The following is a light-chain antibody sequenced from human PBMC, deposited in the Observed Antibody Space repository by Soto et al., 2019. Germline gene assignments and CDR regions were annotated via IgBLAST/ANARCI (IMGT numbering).Light chain of an antibody. CDR1: TSNIGSNF. CDR2: RND. CDR3: AAWDDSLNVV. J-gene: IGLJ2*01. V-gene: IGLV1-47*01. Sequence: QSVLTQPPSASGTPGQRVTISCSGSTSNIGSNFVYWYQHLPGTAPRLLMYRNDQRPSGVPDRFSGSKSGTSASLAISGLRSEDDAHYYCAAWDDSLNVVFGGGTKLTVL.